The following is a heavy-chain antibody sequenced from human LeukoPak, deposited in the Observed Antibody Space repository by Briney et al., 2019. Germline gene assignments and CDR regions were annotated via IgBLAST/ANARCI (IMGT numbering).Heavy chain of an antibody. J-gene: IGHJ3*02. CDR3: ARGGIAKRGAFDI. CDR1: GYTFTSYD. V-gene: IGHV1-2*02. CDR2: INPNSGGT. Sequence: ASVKVSCKASGYTFTSYDINWVRQATGQGLEWMGWINPNSGGTNYAQKFQGRVTMTRDTSISTAYMELSRLRSDDTAVYYCARGGIAKRGAFDIWGQGTMVTVSS. D-gene: IGHD6-13*01.